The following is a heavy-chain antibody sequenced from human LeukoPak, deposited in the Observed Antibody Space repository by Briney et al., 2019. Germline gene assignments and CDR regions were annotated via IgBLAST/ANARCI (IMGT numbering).Heavy chain of an antibody. CDR2: IYSSGST. CDR1: GGSIRGYY. Sequence: SETLSLTCNVSGGSIRGYYWSWIRQPPGKGLEWIGYIYSSGSTNYNPSLKSRVTMSVDTSKNQCSLKVSSVTAADTAVYYCARVSSSWYQDWYFDLWGRGTLVTVSS. J-gene: IGHJ2*01. D-gene: IGHD6-13*01. CDR3: ARVSSSWYQDWYFDL. V-gene: IGHV4-59*01.